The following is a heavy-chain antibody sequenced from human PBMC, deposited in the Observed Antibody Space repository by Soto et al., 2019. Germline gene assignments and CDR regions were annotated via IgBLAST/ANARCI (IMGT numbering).Heavy chain of an antibody. CDR2: INAGNGNT. V-gene: IGHV1-3*01. D-gene: IGHD6-19*01. Sequence: QVQLVQSGAEVKKPGASVKVSCKASGYTFTSYAMQWVRQAPGQRLEWMGWINAGNGNTKNSQKFQGRVTITRHTSASTAYMELSSMRSEDTAVYYCARDLGGWTDYWGQGTLLTVSS. CDR1: GYTFTSYA. J-gene: IGHJ4*02. CDR3: ARDLGGWTDY.